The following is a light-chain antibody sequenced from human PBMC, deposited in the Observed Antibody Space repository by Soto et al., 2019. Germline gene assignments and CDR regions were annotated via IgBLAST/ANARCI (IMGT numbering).Light chain of an antibody. V-gene: IGLV1-40*01. Sequence: QSVLTQPPSVSGAPGQRVTISCTGTSSNIGAGYDVHWYQQLPGTTPKVVIYGNINRPSGVPDRFSGSKSGTSASLAITGLLVEEEADYYCHSYDSSLRGYVFGTGTQLTVL. CDR3: HSYDSSLRGYV. CDR2: GNI. CDR1: SSNIGAGYD. J-gene: IGLJ1*01.